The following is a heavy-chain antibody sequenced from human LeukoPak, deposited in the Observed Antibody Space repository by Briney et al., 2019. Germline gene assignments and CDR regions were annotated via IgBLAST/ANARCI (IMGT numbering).Heavy chain of an antibody. CDR3: ARGSYWFAP. Sequence: PGGSLRLSCAASGFTFSIYAMSWVRQAPGKGLEWVSSISSDSTYIYYADSVKGRFTISRDNAKNSLYLQMNSLRAEDTAVYYCARGSYWFAPWGQGTLVTVSS. J-gene: IGHJ5*02. CDR2: ISSDSTYI. V-gene: IGHV3-21*01. CDR1: GFTFSIYA.